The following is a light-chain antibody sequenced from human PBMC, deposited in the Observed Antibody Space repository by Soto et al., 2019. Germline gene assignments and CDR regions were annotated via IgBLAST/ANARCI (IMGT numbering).Light chain of an antibody. CDR1: QSVSSTF. J-gene: IGKJ1*01. Sequence: EIVLTQSPGSLSLSPGERATLSCRASQSVSSTFFAWYQQRPGQAPRLLMYGASSRATGIPERFSGSGSGTDFTLTLSRLEPEDFAVYYCQQFDSSVTFGQGTKVEIK. CDR2: GAS. V-gene: IGKV3-20*01. CDR3: QQFDSSVT.